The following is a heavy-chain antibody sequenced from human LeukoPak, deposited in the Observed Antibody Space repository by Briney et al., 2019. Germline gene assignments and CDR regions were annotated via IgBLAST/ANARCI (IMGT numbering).Heavy chain of an antibody. CDR1: GGSISSSNW. CDR2: IYYSGST. V-gene: IGHV4-4*02. D-gene: IGHD2-8*02. J-gene: IGHJ4*02. CDR3: ARAVAYGIDTGYFDY. Sequence: SETLSLTCAVSGGSISSSNWWSWVRQPPGKGLEWIGYIYYSGSTNYNPSLKSRVTISVDTSKNQFSLNLNSVTAADTAVYYCARAVAYGIDTGYFDYWGQGTLVTVSS.